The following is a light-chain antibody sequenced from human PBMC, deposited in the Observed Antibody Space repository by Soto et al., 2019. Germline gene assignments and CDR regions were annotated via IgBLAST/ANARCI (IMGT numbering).Light chain of an antibody. CDR1: RSNIGTNP. CDR2: TNT. Sequence: QSVLTQPPSASGTPGQSVSISCSGSRSNIGTNPVNWYQQLPGTAPKLLFYTNTQRPSGVPDRFSASKSGTSASLAISGLQSEDKADYYCAAWDDSLNSVIFGGGTKLTVL. CDR3: AAWDDSLNSVI. V-gene: IGLV1-44*01. J-gene: IGLJ2*01.